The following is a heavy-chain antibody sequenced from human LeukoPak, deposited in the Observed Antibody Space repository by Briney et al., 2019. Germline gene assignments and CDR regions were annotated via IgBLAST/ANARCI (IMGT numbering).Heavy chain of an antibody. CDR1: GFTFSSYA. Sequence: GGSLRLSCAASGFTFSSYAMHWVRQAPGKGLEWVAVISYDGSNKYYADSVKGRFTISRDNSKNTLYLQMNSLRAEDTAVYYCARDLLRGYYDSSGYYAYWGQGTLVTVSS. J-gene: IGHJ4*02. D-gene: IGHD3-22*01. CDR3: ARDLLRGYYDSSGYYAY. V-gene: IGHV3-30*04. CDR2: ISYDGSNK.